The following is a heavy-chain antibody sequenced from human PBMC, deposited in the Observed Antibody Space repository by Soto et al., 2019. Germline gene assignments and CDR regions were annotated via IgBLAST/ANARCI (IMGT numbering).Heavy chain of an antibody. CDR3: ARDPTLRYCSSTSCYFYYYYMDV. CDR2: INAGNGNT. D-gene: IGHD2-2*01. J-gene: IGHJ6*03. V-gene: IGHV1-3*01. CDR1: GYTFTSYA. Sequence: QVPLVQSGAEVKKPGASVKVSCKASGYTFTSYAMHWVRQAPGQRLEWMGWINAGNGNTKYSQKFQGRVTITRDTSASTAYMELSSLRSEDTAVYYCARDPTLRYCSSTSCYFYYYYMDVWGKGTTVTVSS.